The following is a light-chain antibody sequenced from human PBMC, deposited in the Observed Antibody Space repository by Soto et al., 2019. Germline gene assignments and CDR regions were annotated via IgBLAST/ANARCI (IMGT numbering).Light chain of an antibody. CDR1: QNIRNG. V-gene: IGKV1-5*03. J-gene: IGKJ1*01. CDR3: QRYTTSSWT. CDR2: GAS. Sequence: DIQMTQSPSTLSASVGDRVTITCRASQNIRNGMAWFQQRPGKAPKLLIYGASTLESGVPTRFSGSGFGTEFTLTISILQPDDIATYYCQRYTTSSWTFGQGTKVEIK.